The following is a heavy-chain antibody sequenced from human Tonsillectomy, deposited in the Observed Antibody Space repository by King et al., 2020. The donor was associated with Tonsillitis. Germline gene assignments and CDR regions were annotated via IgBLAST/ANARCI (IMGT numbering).Heavy chain of an antibody. J-gene: IGHJ4*02. D-gene: IGHD4-17*01. CDR1: GFTFSSYG. CDR2: ISYDGSNK. CDR3: AKYPPPDGDYGGWVVGYFDY. V-gene: IGHV3-30*18. Sequence: VQLVESGGGVVQPGRSLRLSCAASGFTFSSYGMHWVRQAPGKGLEWVAAISYDGSNKYYADSVKGRFTISRDNSKNRLYLQMNSLRAEDTAVYYCAKYPPPDGDYGGWVVGYFDYWGQGTLVTVSS.